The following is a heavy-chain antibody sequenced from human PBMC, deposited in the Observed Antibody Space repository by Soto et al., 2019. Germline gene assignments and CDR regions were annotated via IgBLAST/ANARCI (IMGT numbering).Heavy chain of an antibody. CDR2: ISSSSSYI. Sequence: KPGGSLRLSCAASGFTFISYSMNWVRQAPGKGLEWVSSISSSSSYIYYADSVKGRFTISRDNAKNSLYLQMNSLRAEDTAVYYCARAAAGAFDIWGQGTMVTVSS. D-gene: IGHD6-13*01. J-gene: IGHJ3*02. CDR3: ARAAAGAFDI. V-gene: IGHV3-21*01. CDR1: GFTFISYS.